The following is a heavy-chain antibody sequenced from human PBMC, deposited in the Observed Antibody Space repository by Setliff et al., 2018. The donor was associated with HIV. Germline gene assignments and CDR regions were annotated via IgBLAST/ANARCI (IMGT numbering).Heavy chain of an antibody. V-gene: IGHV4-61*02. Sequence: PSETLSLTCTVSGGSITSGSYSWTWIREPAGKGLEWIGRISTSGSTNYNPSLKSRVTISVDTSKNQFSLKLTSVTAADTAVYYCARDGLWRYAVDIWGQGTMVTVSS. CDR2: ISTSGST. D-gene: IGHD2-21*01. J-gene: IGHJ3*02. CDR1: GGSITSGSYS. CDR3: ARDGLWRYAVDI.